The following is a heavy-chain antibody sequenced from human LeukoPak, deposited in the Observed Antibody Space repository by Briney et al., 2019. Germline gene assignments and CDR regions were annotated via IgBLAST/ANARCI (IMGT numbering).Heavy chain of an antibody. D-gene: IGHD3-10*01. J-gene: IGHJ6*02. Sequence: ASVKVSCKASGYTFTSYYMHWVRQAPGQGLEWMGIINPSGGSTSYAQKFQGRVTMTRDTSTSTVYMELSSLRSGDTAVYYCARDWITMVREYSYYYYYGMDVWGQGTTVTVSS. CDR1: GYTFTSYY. V-gene: IGHV1-46*01. CDR3: ARDWITMVREYSYYYYYGMDV. CDR2: INPSGGST.